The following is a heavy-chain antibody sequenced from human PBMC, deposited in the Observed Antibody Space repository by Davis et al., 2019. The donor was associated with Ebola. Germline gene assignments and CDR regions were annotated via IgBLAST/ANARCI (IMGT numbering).Heavy chain of an antibody. CDR3: ARDITMVQGPLGWFDP. D-gene: IGHD3-10*01. Sequence: ASVKVSCKASGYTFTSYGISWVRQAPGQGLEWMGWISAYNGNTNYAQKLRGRVTMTTDTSTSTAYMELRSLRSDDTAVYYCARDITMVQGPLGWFDPWGQGTLVTVSS. CDR2: ISAYNGNT. J-gene: IGHJ5*02. CDR1: GYTFTSYG. V-gene: IGHV1-18*01.